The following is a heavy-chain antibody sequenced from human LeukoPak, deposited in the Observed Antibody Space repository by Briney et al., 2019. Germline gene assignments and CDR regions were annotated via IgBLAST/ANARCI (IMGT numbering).Heavy chain of an antibody. D-gene: IGHD1-1*01. J-gene: IGHJ4*02. CDR3: ARDRGGYSSSDY. Sequence: SETVSLTCTVSGASISSVDYYWSWIRQPPGKGLEWIGYIYFSGSTYYNPSLKSRVIMSVDTSKQQFSLNLTSVTAADTAVYYCARDRGGYSSSDYWGQGTLVTVSS. CDR1: GASISSVDYY. V-gene: IGHV4-30-4*08. CDR2: IYFSGST.